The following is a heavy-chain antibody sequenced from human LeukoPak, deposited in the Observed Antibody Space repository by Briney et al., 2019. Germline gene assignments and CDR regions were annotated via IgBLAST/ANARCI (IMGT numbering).Heavy chain of an antibody. D-gene: IGHD4-11*01. Sequence: GGSLRLSCAASEFTFSSYAMNWVRQAPGKGLEWVSGISGSGDNTYYAESVKGRFTISRDNSKNTLWLQMNSLSVEDTAIYYCAKGRSYSPEYNWFDPWGQGTLVAVSS. CDR1: EFTFSSYA. CDR3: AKGRSYSPEYNWFDP. CDR2: ISGSGDNT. V-gene: IGHV3-23*01. J-gene: IGHJ5*02.